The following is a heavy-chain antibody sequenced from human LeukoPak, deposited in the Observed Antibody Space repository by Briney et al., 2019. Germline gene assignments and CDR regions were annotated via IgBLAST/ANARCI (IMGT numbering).Heavy chain of an antibody. D-gene: IGHD3-16*01. J-gene: IGHJ4*02. CDR1: GYTLTELS. CDR2: FDPEDGET. CDR3: ARHPRSHLGFDY. V-gene: IGHV1-24*01. Sequence: ASVKVSCKVSGYTLTELSMHWVRQGPGKGLEWMGGFDPEDGETIYAQKFQGRVTMTRDTSISTAYMELSRLRSDDTAVYYCARHPRSHLGFDYWGQGTLVTVSS.